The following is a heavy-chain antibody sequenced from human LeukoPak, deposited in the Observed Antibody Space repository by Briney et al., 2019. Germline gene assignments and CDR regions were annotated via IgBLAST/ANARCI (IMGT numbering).Heavy chain of an antibody. CDR2: INPNSGGT. V-gene: IGHV1-2*02. CDR3: ARPTTVTDYDACDI. D-gene: IGHD4-17*01. CDR1: GYTFTDYY. Sequence: GASVKVSCKASGYTFTDYYMHWVRQAPGQGLEWMGWINPNSGGTNYAQKFQGRVTITRDKSISTAYMELSSLRSDDTAVYYFARPTTVTDYDACDIWVQGTTVTVCS. J-gene: IGHJ3*02.